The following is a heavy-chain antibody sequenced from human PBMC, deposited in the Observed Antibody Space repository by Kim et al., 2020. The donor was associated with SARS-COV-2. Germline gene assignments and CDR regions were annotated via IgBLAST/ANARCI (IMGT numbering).Heavy chain of an antibody. D-gene: IGHD3-16*02. V-gene: IGHV3-23*01. J-gene: IGHJ4*02. CDR3: AKRIWGTFRYSDY. Sequence: YRDSVKGRFTNARDNSKDKVYLQLVSLRAEETAVYYCAKRIWGTFRYSDYWGQGTLVTVSS.